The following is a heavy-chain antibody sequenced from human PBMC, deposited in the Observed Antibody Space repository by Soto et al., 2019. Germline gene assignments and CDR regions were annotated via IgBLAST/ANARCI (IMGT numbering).Heavy chain of an antibody. Sequence: QVQLVQSGAEVKRPGASVKISCKASGFSPTTYAFSWVRRAPGKGLEGMGLISADIGEPRYAQNFQGSVAMTTYTSTRKAYMELIGHTSDDMAVYYCVVSTGIEFCGKGTRVTVSS. CDR3: VVSTGIEF. CDR2: ISADIGEP. CDR1: GFSPTTYA. J-gene: IGHJ4*02. V-gene: IGHV1-18*03. D-gene: IGHD2-8*02.